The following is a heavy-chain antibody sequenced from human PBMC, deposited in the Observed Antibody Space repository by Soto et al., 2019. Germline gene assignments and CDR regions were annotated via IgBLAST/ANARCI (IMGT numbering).Heavy chain of an antibody. D-gene: IGHD2-15*01. J-gene: IGHJ4*02. Sequence: GGSLILSCAASGFTFSSYFMHWVRQAPGKGLEWVAVIWYDGSNKYYADSVKGRFTISRDNSKNTLYLQMNSLRAEDTAVYYCARDGYCSGGSCYSVPVFDYWGQGTLVTVSS. V-gene: IGHV3-33*01. CDR2: IWYDGSNK. CDR3: ARDGYCSGGSCYSVPVFDY. CDR1: GFTFSSYF.